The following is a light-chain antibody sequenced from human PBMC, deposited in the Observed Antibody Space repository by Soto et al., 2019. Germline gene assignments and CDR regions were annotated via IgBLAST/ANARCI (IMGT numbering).Light chain of an antibody. CDR1: QSISSSH. CDR3: QQYVSAPWT. V-gene: IGKV3-20*01. Sequence: EIVLTQSPGTLSLSPGERATLSCRASQSISSSHLAWYQQKAGQAPRVRIYGASSRATGSPDRFSGSGSGTDFTLTISRLEPEDLAVYYCQQYVSAPWTFGKGTKGEIQ. CDR2: GAS. J-gene: IGKJ1*01.